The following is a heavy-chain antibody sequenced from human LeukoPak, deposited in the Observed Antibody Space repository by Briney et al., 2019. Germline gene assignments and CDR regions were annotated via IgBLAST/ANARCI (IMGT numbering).Heavy chain of an antibody. CDR3: AKAPYYYDSSGYYPPMYYFDY. D-gene: IGHD3-22*01. V-gene: IGHV3-30*18. Sequence: GGSLRLSCAASGFTFNNAWMNWVRQAPGKGLEWVAVISYDGSNKYYADSVKGRFTISRDNSKNTLYLQMNSLRAEDTAVYYCAKAPYYYDSSGYYPPMYYFDYWGQGTLVTVSS. J-gene: IGHJ4*02. CDR1: GFTFNNAW. CDR2: ISYDGSNK.